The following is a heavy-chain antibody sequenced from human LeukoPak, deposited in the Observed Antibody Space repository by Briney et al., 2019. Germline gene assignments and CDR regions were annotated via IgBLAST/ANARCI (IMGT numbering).Heavy chain of an antibody. CDR3: ARDPRGSEYSHFDS. V-gene: IGHV3-7*01. D-gene: IGHD3-10*01. CDR1: GFSFSSSY. J-gene: IGHJ4*02. Sequence: GGSLSLSCVASGFSFSSSYMSWVRQAPGKGLEWVANIKQDGYEKHYVDSVKGRFTISRDNAKSSLYLQMNSRRADDTAVYYCARDPRGSEYSHFDSWGQGTLVTVSS. CDR2: IKQDGYEK.